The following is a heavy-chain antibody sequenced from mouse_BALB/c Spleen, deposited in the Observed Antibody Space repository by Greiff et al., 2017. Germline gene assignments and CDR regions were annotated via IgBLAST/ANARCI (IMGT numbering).Heavy chain of an antibody. CDR2: ISNGGGST. Sequence: EVQRVESGGGLVQPGGSLKLSCAASGFTFSSYTMSWVRQTPEKRLEWVAYISNGGGSTYYPDTVKGRFTISRDNAKNTLYLQMSSLKSEDTAMYYCARGDAMDYWGQGTSVTVSS. J-gene: IGHJ4*01. CDR3: ARGDAMDY. CDR1: GFTFSSYT. V-gene: IGHV5-12-2*01.